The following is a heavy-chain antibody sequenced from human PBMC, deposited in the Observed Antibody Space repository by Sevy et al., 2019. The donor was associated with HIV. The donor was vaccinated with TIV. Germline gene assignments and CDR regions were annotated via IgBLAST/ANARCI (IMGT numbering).Heavy chain of an antibody. V-gene: IGHV3-23*01. CDR2: ISGRGGST. D-gene: IGHD4-4*01. CDR3: AKGPEDYTGHY. Sequence: GGSLRLACAASGFTLRSYSISWVRQAPGKGLDWVSGISGRGGSTYYADSVKGRFTISRDNSKNTLYLQMNGLRAEDTAVYYCAKGPEDYTGHYWGQGTLVTVSS. J-gene: IGHJ4*02. CDR1: GFTLRSYS.